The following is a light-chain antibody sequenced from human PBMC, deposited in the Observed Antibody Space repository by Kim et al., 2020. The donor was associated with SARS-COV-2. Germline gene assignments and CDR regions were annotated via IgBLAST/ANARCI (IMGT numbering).Light chain of an antibody. Sequence: EIVLTQSPATLSLSPGERATLSCMASQSVSSYLAWYQQKPGQAPRLLIYDASNRATGIPARFSGSGSGTDFTLTISSLEPEDFAVYYCQQRSNWLFGGGTKVDIK. CDR3: QQRSNWL. CDR1: QSVSSY. CDR2: DAS. J-gene: IGKJ4*01. V-gene: IGKV3-11*01.